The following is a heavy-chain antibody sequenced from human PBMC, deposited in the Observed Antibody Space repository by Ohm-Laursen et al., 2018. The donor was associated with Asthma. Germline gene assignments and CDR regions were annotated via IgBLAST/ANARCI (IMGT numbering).Heavy chain of an antibody. CDR3: AKDIFTRYSSGWPDYYYYYYGMDV. CDR2: ISGSGGST. Sequence: SLRLSCAASGFTFSSYAMSWVRQAPGKGLEWVSAISGSGGSTYYADSVKGRFTISRDNSKNTLYLQMNSLRAEDTAVYYCAKDIFTRYSSGWPDYYYYYYGMDVWGQGTTVTVSS. D-gene: IGHD6-25*01. V-gene: IGHV3-23*01. J-gene: IGHJ6*02. CDR1: GFTFSSYA.